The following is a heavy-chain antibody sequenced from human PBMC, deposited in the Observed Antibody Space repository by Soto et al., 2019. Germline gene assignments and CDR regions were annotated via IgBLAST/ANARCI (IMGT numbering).Heavy chain of an antibody. V-gene: IGHV3-13*01. CDR2: IGTAGDT. J-gene: IGHJ4*02. D-gene: IGHD2-15*01. Sequence: GGSLRLSCEASGFTFSGFDMHWVRQPTGKGLVWVSTIGTAGDTYYAVSVKGRFTISRDNAKNPLSLQMNSLRAGDTAVYFCARGQEVGAHFFDSWGQGTQVTVSS. CDR1: GFTFSGFD. CDR3: ARGQEVGAHFFDS.